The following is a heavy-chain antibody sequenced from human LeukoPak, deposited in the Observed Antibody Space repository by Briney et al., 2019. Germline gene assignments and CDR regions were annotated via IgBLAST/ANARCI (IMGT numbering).Heavy chain of an antibody. V-gene: IGHV4-34*01. D-gene: IGHD6-13*01. CDR1: GGSFSGYY. Sequence: PETLSLTCAVYGGSFSGYYWSWIRQLPGDGLEWIGEINHSVSPNSNTCFKRGAPIPVDKSQTQFSLRLRSVTAADPAVNYCPGGQAVKIAAAGTGFDYWGQGTLVTVSS. CDR3: PGGQAVKIAAAGTGFDY. CDR2: INHSVSP. J-gene: IGHJ4*02.